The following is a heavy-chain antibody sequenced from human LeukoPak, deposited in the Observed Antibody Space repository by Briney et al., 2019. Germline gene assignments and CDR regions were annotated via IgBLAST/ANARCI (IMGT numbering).Heavy chain of an antibody. CDR1: GGSISSSNW. Sequence: PSETLSLTCAVSGGSISSSNWWSWVRQPPGKGLEWIGEIYHSGSTNYNPSLKSRVTISVDKSKNQFSLKLSSVTAADTAVYYCARAIVSDSSGYYPPYFDYWGQGTLVTVSS. J-gene: IGHJ4*02. V-gene: IGHV4-4*02. D-gene: IGHD3-22*01. CDR3: ARAIVSDSSGYYPPYFDY. CDR2: IYHSGST.